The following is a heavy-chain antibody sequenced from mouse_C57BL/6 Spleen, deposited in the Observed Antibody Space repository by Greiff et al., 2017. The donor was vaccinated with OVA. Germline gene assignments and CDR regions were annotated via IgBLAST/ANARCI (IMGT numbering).Heavy chain of an antibody. CDR3: ARRRDYGYDAGDYFDY. CDR1: GYTFTSYW. Sequence: QVQLKQPGAELVRPGSSVKLSCKASGYTFTSYWMDWVKQRPGQGLEWIGNIYPSDSETHYNQKFKDKATLTVDKSSSTAYMQLSSLTSEDSAVYYCARRRDYGYDAGDYFDYWGQGTTLTVSS. D-gene: IGHD2-2*01. J-gene: IGHJ2*01. CDR2: IYPSDSET. V-gene: IGHV1-61*01.